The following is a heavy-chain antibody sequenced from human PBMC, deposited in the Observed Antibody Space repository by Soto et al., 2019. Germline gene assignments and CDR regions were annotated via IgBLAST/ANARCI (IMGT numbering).Heavy chain of an antibody. CDR1: GFTISGKKY. CDR3: ATWHEREHAYDV. D-gene: IGHD1-1*01. Sequence: DVQLVESGGGLIQPGESLRLSCVAFGFTISGKKYVAWVRQAPGKGLEWVSALYDADGSFYADSVKGRFTTSSDSSKTTVYLQMNGLRPDDTAVYYCATWHEREHAYDVWGQGTTVTVSS. CDR2: LYDADGS. V-gene: IGHV3-53*01. J-gene: IGHJ3*01.